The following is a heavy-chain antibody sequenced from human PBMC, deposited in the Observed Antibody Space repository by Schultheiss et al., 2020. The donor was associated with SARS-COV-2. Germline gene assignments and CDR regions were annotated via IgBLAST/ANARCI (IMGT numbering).Heavy chain of an antibody. Sequence: GGSLRLSCAASGFTFSSYAMSWVRQAPGKGLEWVSAISGSGGSTYYADSVKGRFTISRDNSKNTLYLQMNSLRAEDTAVYYCAKVPIRGYDFWSGYEDWFDPWGQGTLVTVSS. CDR3: AKVPIRGYDFWSGYEDWFDP. J-gene: IGHJ5*02. CDR2: ISGSGGST. D-gene: IGHD3-3*01. CDR1: GFTFSSYA. V-gene: IGHV3-23*01.